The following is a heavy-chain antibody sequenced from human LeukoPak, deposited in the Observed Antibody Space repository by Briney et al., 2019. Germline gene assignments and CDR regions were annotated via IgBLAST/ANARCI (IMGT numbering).Heavy chain of an antibody. V-gene: IGHV3-7*01. CDR1: GFTFSSYW. D-gene: IGHD1-26*01. J-gene: IGHJ4*02. CDR3: ARELVGGLHTFDY. CDR2: IKQDGSEK. Sequence: AGGSLRLSCAASGFTFSSYWMSWVRQAPGKGLEWVANIKQDGSEKYYVDSVKGRFTISGDNAKNSLYLQMNSLRAEDTAVYYCARELVGGLHTFDYWGQGTLVTVSS.